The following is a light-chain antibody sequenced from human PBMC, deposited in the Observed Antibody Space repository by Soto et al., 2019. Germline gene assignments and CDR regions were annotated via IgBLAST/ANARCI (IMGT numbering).Light chain of an antibody. CDR1: SGHISDI. V-gene: IGLV4-60*02. CDR3: ETGDSNTHV. Sequence: QSVLTQSSSASASLGSSVKVTCTLSSGHISDIIAFHQQQQGQATRYLMKLESSTSYNKGSGVPDRVSSSSTGADLYLTISNLQYEDDAYYCCETGDSNTHVFGTGTKLTVL. CDR2: LESSTSY. J-gene: IGLJ1*01.